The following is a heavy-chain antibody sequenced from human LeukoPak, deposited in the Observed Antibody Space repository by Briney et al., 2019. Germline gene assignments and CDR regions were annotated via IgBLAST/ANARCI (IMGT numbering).Heavy chain of an antibody. CDR3: AAVVTRGYFDY. J-gene: IGHJ4*02. D-gene: IGHD4-23*01. CDR1: GYTFTSYD. V-gene: IGHV1-8*01. CDR2: MNPNSGNT. Sequence: GASVKVSCKASGYTFTSYDINWVRQATGQGLEWMGWMNPNSGNTGYAQKFQGRVTMTRDMSTSTVYMELSSLRSEDTAVYYCAAVVTRGYFDYWGQGTLVTVSS.